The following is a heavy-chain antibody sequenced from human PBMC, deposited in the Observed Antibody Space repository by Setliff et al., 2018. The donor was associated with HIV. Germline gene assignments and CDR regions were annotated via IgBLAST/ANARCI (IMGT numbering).Heavy chain of an antibody. CDR3: AREVDGVELDH. CDR2: INSYLAET. CDR1: GYRFMSYG. V-gene: IGHV1-18*01. Sequence: ASVKVSCKGSGYRFMSYGFTWVRQAPGQGLEWVGWINSYLAETKYAQNLQGRHTLTTDTSTNTAFMELRSLTSDDTAVYYCAREVDGVELDHWGQGSLVTVSS. J-gene: IGHJ4*02.